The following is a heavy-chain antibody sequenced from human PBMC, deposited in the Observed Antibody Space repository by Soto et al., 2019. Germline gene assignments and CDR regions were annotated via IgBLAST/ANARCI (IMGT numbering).Heavy chain of an antibody. J-gene: IGHJ4*02. CDR1: EVTLSSYT. CDR2: ISSSSGTI. V-gene: IGHV3-48*01. D-gene: IGHD3-10*01. Sequence: PGRSLRLSCAVSEVTLSSYTMYCVRQAPGKGMEWVSKISSSSGTIYYADSVKGRFTISRDNAKNSLSLQMNSLRAEDTAVYYCSRDMWGDGHNRLDYRGQGTSVPVSS. CDR3: SRDMWGDGHNRLDY.